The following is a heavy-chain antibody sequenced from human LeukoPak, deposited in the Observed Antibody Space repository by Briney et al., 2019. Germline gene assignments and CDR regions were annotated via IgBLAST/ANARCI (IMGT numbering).Heavy chain of an antibody. Sequence: PSETLSLTCTVSGGSIRSSYYYWGWIRQPPGKGLEWIGSIYDSGSTYYNPSLKSRVTISVDTSKNQFSLKLSSVTAADTAVYYCARQSYSSLNWFDPWGQGTLVTVSS. D-gene: IGHD6-13*01. V-gene: IGHV4-39*01. CDR2: IYDSGST. CDR1: GGSIRSSYYY. CDR3: ARQSYSSLNWFDP. J-gene: IGHJ5*02.